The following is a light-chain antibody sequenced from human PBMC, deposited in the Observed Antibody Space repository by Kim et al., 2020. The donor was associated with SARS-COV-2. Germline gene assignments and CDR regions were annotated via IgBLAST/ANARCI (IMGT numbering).Light chain of an antibody. CDR2: KVS. CDR3: MQGTDWPRT. Sequence: DVVMTQSPLSLPVTLGQPASISCRSSQSLVHSDGNTYVNWFQQRPGQSPRRLIYKVSNRDSGVPDRFSGSGSGTDFTLKISRVEAEDVGVYYCMQGTDWPRTFGQGTKVDIK. J-gene: IGKJ1*01. V-gene: IGKV2-30*02. CDR1: QSLVHSDGNTY.